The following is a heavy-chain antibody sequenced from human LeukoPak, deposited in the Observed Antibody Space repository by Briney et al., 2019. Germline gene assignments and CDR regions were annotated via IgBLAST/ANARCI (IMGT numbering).Heavy chain of an antibody. CDR2: ISYDGSNK. J-gene: IGHJ4*02. CDR1: GFPFRCFW. CDR3: AKARDGDPDY. Sequence: GSLRLSFAASGFPFRCFWIAWVRQGSGQGVGWVAVISYDGSNKYYADSVKGRFTISRDNSKNTLYLQMNSLRAEDTAVYYCAKARDGDPDYWGQGTLVTVSS. D-gene: IGHD4-17*01. V-gene: IGHV3-30*18.